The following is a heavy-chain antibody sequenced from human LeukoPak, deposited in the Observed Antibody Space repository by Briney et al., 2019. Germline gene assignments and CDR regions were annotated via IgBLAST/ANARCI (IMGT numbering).Heavy chain of an antibody. D-gene: IGHD1-7*01. CDR1: GGSISSGDYY. V-gene: IGHV4-30-4*08. CDR2: IYYSGST. CDR3: ARTPRVTGTTYFYWFDP. J-gene: IGHJ5*02. Sequence: SETLSLTCTVSGGSISSGDYYWSWIRQPPGKGLEWTGYIYYSGSTYYNPSLKSRVTISVDTSKNQFSLKLSSVTAADTAVYYCARTPRVTGTTYFYWFDPWGQGTLVTVSS.